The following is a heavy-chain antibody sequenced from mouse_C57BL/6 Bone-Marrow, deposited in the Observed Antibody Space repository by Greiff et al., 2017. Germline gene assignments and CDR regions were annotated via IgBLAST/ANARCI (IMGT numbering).Heavy chain of an antibody. Sequence: VQLQESGAELARPGASVKLSCKASGYTFTSYGISWVKQRTGQGLEWIGEIYPRSGNTYYNEKFKGKATLTADKSSSTAYMELRSLTSEDSAVYFCARDYGRSYGYFDDWGQGTTLTVSS. D-gene: IGHD1-1*01. J-gene: IGHJ2*01. V-gene: IGHV1-81*01. CDR2: IYPRSGNT. CDR1: GYTFTSYG. CDR3: ARDYGRSYGYFDD.